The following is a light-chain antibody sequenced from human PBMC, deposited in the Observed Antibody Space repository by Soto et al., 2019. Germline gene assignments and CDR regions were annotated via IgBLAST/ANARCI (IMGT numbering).Light chain of an antibody. Sequence: EIVMTQSPATLSVSPGERATLSCRASQSVSSNLAWYQQKPGQAPRLLIYGASTRATGIPARFSGSGSGTEFTLTISSLLSEDFAVYYCLQYNNWPPTFGQGTRLEIK. CDR2: GAS. CDR3: LQYNNWPPT. V-gene: IGKV3-15*01. J-gene: IGKJ5*01. CDR1: QSVSSN.